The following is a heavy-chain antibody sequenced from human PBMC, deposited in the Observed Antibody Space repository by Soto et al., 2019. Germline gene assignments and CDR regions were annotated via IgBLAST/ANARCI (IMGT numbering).Heavy chain of an antibody. J-gene: IGHJ3*02. D-gene: IGHD2-15*01. V-gene: IGHV4-61*01. CDR1: GGSVSSSSYY. CDR2: IYYSGST. CDR3: ASGCRGPPVVKSMAFEI. Sequence: LSLTCTVSGGSVSSSSYYWSWIRQPPGKGLEWIGYIYYSGSTKYNHSLKSRVTISVDTSKNQFSLKLSSVTAADTAVDCCASGCRGPPVVKSMAFEIWGHGTMVTVSS.